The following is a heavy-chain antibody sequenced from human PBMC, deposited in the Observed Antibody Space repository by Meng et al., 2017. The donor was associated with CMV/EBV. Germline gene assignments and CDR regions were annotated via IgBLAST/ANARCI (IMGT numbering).Heavy chain of an antibody. CDR2: IYWNDDK. D-gene: IGHD6-6*01. V-gene: IGHV2-5*01. J-gene: IGHJ4*02. CDR3: AHTYSSSSLFDY. Sequence: SGPTLVKPTQTLTLICTFSGFSLSTSGVGVGWIRQPPGKALEWLALIYWNDDKRYSPSLKSRLTITKDTSKNQVVLTMTNMDPVDTATYYCAHTYSSSSLFDYWGQGTLVTVSS. CDR1: GFSLSTSGVG.